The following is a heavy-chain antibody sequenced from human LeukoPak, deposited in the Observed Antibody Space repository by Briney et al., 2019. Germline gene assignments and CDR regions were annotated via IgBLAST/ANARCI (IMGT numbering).Heavy chain of an antibody. CDR3: ARDGLDSYYDFWSGYYPRTYYYYYYMDV. J-gene: IGHJ6*03. V-gene: IGHV3-53*01. CDR2: IYSGGNT. CDR1: GFIVSRNF. Sequence: GGSLRLSCAASGFIVSRNFMSWVRQAPGKGLEWVSVIYSGGNTYYADSVKGRFTISRDNAKNSLYLQMNSLRAEDTAVYYCARDGLDSYYDFWSGYYPRTYYYYYYMDVWGKGTTVTVSS. D-gene: IGHD3-3*01.